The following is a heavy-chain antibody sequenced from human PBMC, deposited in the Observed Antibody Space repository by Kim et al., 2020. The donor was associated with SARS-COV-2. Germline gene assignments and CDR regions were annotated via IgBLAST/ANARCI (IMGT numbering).Heavy chain of an antibody. V-gene: IGHV4-39*01. D-gene: IGHD1-1*01. Sequence: SETLSLTCTVSGGSISSSSYYWGWIRQPPGKGLEWIGSIYYSGSTYYNPSLKSRVTISVDTSKNQFSLKLSSVTAADTAVYYCARGGGGTGTQYYYYGMDVWGQGTTVTVSS. CDR2: IYYSGST. CDR3: ARGGGGTGTQYYYYGMDV. J-gene: IGHJ6*02. CDR1: GGSISSSSYY.